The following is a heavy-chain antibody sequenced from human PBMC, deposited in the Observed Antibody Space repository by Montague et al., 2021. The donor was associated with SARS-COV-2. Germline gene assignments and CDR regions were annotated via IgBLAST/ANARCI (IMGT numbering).Heavy chain of an antibody. Sequence: SLRLSCAGTGFTFSSHWMNWVRQAPGKGLEWVANINQDGSDRRYVDSVRGRFTISKDNAKNSLFLEMNSLRAEDTAVYYCARRSDMDVWGQGTTVTVSS. V-gene: IGHV3-7*01. D-gene: IGHD1-26*01. J-gene: IGHJ6*02. CDR3: ARRSDMDV. CDR2: INQDGSDR. CDR1: GFTFSSHW.